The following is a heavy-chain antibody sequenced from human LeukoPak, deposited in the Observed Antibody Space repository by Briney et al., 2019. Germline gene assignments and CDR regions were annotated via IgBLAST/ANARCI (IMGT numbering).Heavy chain of an antibody. CDR2: IYYSGST. CDR1: GGSISSHY. D-gene: IGHD6-13*01. Sequence: SETLSLTCTVSGGSISSHYWSWIRQPPGKGLEWIGYIYYSGSTNYNPSLKSRVTISVDTSKNQFSLKLSSVTAADTAVYYCARGAGNLFTPYSTDAPGWFDPWGQGTLVTVSS. V-gene: IGHV4-59*11. J-gene: IGHJ5*02. CDR3: ARGAGNLFTPYSTDAPGWFDP.